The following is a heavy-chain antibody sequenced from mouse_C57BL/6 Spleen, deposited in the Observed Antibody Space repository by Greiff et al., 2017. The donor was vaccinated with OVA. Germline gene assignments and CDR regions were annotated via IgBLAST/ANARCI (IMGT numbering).Heavy chain of an antibody. CDR1: GFTFSSYA. CDR3: ARGYFYFDY. J-gene: IGHJ2*01. Sequence: DVKLVESGGGLVKPGGSLKLSCAASGFTFSSYAMSWVRQTPEKRLEWVATISDGGSYTYYPDNVKGRFTISRDNAKNNLYLQMSHLKSEDTAMYYCARGYFYFDYWGQGTTLTVSS. D-gene: IGHD2-14*01. CDR2: ISDGGSYT. V-gene: IGHV5-4*03.